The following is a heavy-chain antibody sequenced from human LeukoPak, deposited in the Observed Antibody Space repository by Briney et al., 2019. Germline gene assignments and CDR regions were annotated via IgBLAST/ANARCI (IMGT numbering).Heavy chain of an antibody. CDR3: TRHKGGDY. Sequence: GESLKLSCKGSGYSFTSYWIGWVRPMPGKGLEWMGIIYPGAPDTRYSPSFQGQVSILADKSISTAYLQWSSLKASGTTMYDCTRHKGGDYWGQGTLVTVSS. CDR1: GYSFTSYW. J-gene: IGHJ4*02. V-gene: IGHV5-51*01. CDR2: IYPGAPDT.